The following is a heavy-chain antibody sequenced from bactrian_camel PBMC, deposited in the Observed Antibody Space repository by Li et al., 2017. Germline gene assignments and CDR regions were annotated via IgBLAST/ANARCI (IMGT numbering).Heavy chain of an antibody. CDR3: GTRYPGSWYRTF. V-gene: IGHV3-2*01. CDR1: GFIFSSAF. J-gene: IGHJ4*01. CDR2: IYSDGGKT. Sequence: HVQLVESGGGLVQPGGSLRLSCAASGFIFSSAFMSWVRQAPGKGLEWLTSIYSDGGKTYTLESVKGRFSISRNDLNDTTYLQMDNVKSEDTALYYCGTRYPGSWYRTFWGQGTQVTV. D-gene: IGHD6*01.